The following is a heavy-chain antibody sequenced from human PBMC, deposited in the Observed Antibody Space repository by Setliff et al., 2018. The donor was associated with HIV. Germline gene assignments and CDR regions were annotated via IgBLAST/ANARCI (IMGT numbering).Heavy chain of an antibody. D-gene: IGHD2-15*01. CDR2: INHNGGT. CDR3: ARGSWRDGAQGYFFDH. CDR1: GGSFTSYY. J-gene: IGHJ4*02. Sequence: PSETLSLTCAVYGGSFTSYYWTWIRQAPGKDLEWIGEINHNGGTNYNPSLKSRVTISVDRSKNQFSLSLRSVTAADTAVYYCARGSWRDGAQGYFFDHWGQGTLVTVSS. V-gene: IGHV4-34*01.